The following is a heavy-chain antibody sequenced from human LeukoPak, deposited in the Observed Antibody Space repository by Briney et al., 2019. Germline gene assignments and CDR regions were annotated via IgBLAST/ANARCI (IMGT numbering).Heavy chain of an antibody. CDR2: ISWNSGSI. V-gene: IGHV3-9*01. Sequence: PGRSLRLSCAASGFTFDDYAMHWVRQAPGKGLEWVSGISWNSGSIGYADSVKGRFTISRDNAKNSLYLQMNSLRDEDTAVYYCARDSSSSSHGRVPKGTNWFDPWGQGTLVTVSS. J-gene: IGHJ5*02. CDR3: ARDSSSSSHGRVPKGTNWFDP. CDR1: GFTFDDYA. D-gene: IGHD6-6*01.